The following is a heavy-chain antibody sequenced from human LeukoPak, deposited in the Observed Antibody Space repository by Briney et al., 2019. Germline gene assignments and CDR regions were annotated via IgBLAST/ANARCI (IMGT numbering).Heavy chain of an antibody. J-gene: IGHJ4*02. Sequence: GGSLRLSCAVSGFTFSSYSMHWVRQAPGKGLEWVSCIRTVTSSIYYADAVKGRFTVSRDNAKDSLYLEMNSLRAEDTAVYYCAREGLPSGATKIFDYWGQGTLVAVSS. D-gene: IGHD2-15*01. V-gene: IGHV3-21*01. CDR1: GFTFSSYS. CDR2: IRTVTSSI. CDR3: AREGLPSGATKIFDY.